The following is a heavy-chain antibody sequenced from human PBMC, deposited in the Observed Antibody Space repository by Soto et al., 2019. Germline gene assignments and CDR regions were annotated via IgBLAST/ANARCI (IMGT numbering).Heavy chain of an antibody. V-gene: IGHV3-53*01. Sequence: PGGSLRLSCAASGFTVSSNYMSWVRQAPGKGLEWVSVIYSGGSTYYADSVKGRFTISRDNSKNTLYLQMNSLRAEDTAVYYCARDHRQLSEYYYGMDGWGKGTTVTVAS. CDR1: GFTVSSNY. CDR3: ARDHRQLSEYYYGMDG. J-gene: IGHJ6*04. CDR2: IYSGGST. D-gene: IGHD2-2*01.